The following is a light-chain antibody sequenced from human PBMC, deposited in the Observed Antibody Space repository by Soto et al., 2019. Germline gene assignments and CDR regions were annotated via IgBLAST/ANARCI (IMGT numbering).Light chain of an antibody. V-gene: IGKV3-20*01. CDR2: GAS. Sequence: IVLTQSPGTLSLSPGERATLSCRASQSVSNNYLAWYQQQPGQAPRLLIYGASNRATGIPDRLSGSGSGTDFTLTISRLEPEDFAVYYCQQYGSSGTFGQGTKVDIK. CDR1: QSVSNNY. CDR3: QQYGSSGT. J-gene: IGKJ1*01.